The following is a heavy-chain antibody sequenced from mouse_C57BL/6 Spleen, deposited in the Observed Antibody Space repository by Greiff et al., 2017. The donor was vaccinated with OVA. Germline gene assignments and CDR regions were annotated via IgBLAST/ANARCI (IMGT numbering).Heavy chain of an antibody. CDR3: ASSCHGDGFDY. CDR2: IHPNSGST. CDR1: GYTFTSYW. V-gene: IGHV1-64*01. J-gene: IGHJ2*01. Sequence: QVQLQQPGAELVKPGASVKLSCKASGYTFTSYWMHWVKQRPGQGLEWIGMIHPNSGSTNYNEKFKSKATLTVDKSSSTAYMQLSSLTSEDSAVYYCASSCHGDGFDYWGQGTTLTVSS.